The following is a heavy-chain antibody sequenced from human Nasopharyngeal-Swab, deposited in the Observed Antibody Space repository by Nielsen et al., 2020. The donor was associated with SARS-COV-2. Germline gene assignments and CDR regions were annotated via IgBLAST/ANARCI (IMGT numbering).Heavy chain of an antibody. D-gene: IGHD2-2*01. V-gene: IGHV1-18*01. CDR1: GYTFTSYG. J-gene: IGHJ6*03. CDR3: ARAICSSTSCYHYYMDV. Sequence: ASVKVSCKASGYTFTSYGISWVRQAPGQGLEWMGWISAYNGNTNYAQKLQGRVTMTTDTSTSTAYTELRSLRSDDTAVYYCARAICSSTSCYHYYMDVWGKGTTVTVSS. CDR2: ISAYNGNT.